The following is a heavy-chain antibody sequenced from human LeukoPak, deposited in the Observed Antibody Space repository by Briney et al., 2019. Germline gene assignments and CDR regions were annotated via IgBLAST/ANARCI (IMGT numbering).Heavy chain of an antibody. V-gene: IGHV3-21*01. CDR1: GFTFSIYG. CDR2: ISSSGSYI. J-gene: IGHJ4*02. D-gene: IGHD1-26*01. Sequence: PGGSLRLSCAASGFTFSIYGMSWVRQAPGKGLEWVSSISSSGSYIYYADSVKGRFTISRDNAKNSLYLQMNSLRAEDTAVYYCARASGSGSYQTPFDYWGQGTLVTVSS. CDR3: ARASGSGSYQTPFDY.